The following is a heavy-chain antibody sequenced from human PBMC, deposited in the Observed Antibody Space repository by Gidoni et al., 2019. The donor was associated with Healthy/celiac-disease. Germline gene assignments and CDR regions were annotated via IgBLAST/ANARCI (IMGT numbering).Heavy chain of an antibody. Sequence: ESLKISCKGSGYSFTSYWIGWVRQMPGKGREWMGIIYPGDSDTRYSPSFQGQVTISADKSISTAYLQWSSLKASDTAMYYCASLSFDYYYGMDVWGQGTTVTVSS. V-gene: IGHV5-51*01. J-gene: IGHJ6*02. CDR1: GYSFTSYW. CDR3: ASLSFDYYYGMDV. CDR2: IYPGDSDT.